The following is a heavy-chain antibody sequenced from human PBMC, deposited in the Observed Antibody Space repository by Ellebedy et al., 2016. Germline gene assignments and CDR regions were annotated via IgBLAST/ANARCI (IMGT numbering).Heavy chain of an antibody. Sequence: SETLSLTCTVSGGAIGRGDYYWSWIRQPPEKGLEWIGYIYYTGSTFYNPSLKSRLTMSIDTSKNLFSLRLSSVTAADTAVYYCARDGYVGYDSYDWGQGTLVTVSS. J-gene: IGHJ4*02. CDR1: GGAIGRGDYY. CDR3: ARDGYVGYDSYD. D-gene: IGHD5-12*01. CDR2: IYYTGST. V-gene: IGHV4-30-4*01.